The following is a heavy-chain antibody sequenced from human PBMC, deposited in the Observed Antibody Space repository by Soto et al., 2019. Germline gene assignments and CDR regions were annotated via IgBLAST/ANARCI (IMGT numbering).Heavy chain of an antibody. D-gene: IGHD1-26*01. J-gene: IGHJ4*02. CDR2: IYDSGSP. CDR1: GGSISVYY. V-gene: IGHV4-59*01. CDR3: ASGVGSSLPRY. Sequence: SEKLSLTCTISGGSISVYYWSWIRQPPGQALEWIGYIYDSGSPYYNPSLRSRVIISADTSKNQISLKLTSATAADTAVYYCASGVGSSLPRYWGRGTLVTVSS.